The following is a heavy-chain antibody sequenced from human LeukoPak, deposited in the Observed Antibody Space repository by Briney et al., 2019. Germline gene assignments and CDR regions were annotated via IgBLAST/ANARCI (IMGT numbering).Heavy chain of an antibody. D-gene: IGHD4-11*01. CDR3: ADSNYWYPVDY. CDR2: ISRSGDST. CDR1: GFTFSNYA. J-gene: IGHJ4*02. Sequence: PGRSLRLSCAASGFTFSNYAMRWVRQAPGKGLEWVSSISRSGDSTYYADSVKGRFTISRDNSKNALYLQMNSLRAEDTALYYCADSNYWYPVDYWGQGTLVTVSS. V-gene: IGHV3-23*01.